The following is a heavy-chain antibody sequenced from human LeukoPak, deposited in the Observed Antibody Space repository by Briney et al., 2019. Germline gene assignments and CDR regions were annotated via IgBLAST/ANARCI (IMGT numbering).Heavy chain of an antibody. CDR3: ARGPWRYYDSSGNPDDY. CDR1: GYTFTGYY. D-gene: IGHD3-22*01. Sequence: VASVKVSCKASGYTFTGYYMHWVRQAPGQGLEWMGWINPNSGGTNYAQKFQGRVTMTRDTSINTAYMELSRLRSDDTAVYYCARGPWRYYDSSGNPDDYWGQGTLVTVSS. CDR2: INPNSGGT. V-gene: IGHV1-2*02. J-gene: IGHJ4*02.